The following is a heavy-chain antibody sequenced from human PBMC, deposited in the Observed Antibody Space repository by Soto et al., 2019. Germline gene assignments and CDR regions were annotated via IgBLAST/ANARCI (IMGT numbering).Heavy chain of an antibody. Sequence: QVQLVESGGGVVQPGRSLRLSCAASGFTFSSYGMHWVRQAPGKGLEWVAGIWYDGSNKYYADTVKGRFTISRDNSKNTLYLQMNSLRAEDTAVYYCVSSYGYWGQGTLVTVSS. V-gene: IGHV3-33*01. CDR1: GFTFSSYG. D-gene: IGHD5-18*01. J-gene: IGHJ4*02. CDR2: IWYDGSNK. CDR3: VSSYGY.